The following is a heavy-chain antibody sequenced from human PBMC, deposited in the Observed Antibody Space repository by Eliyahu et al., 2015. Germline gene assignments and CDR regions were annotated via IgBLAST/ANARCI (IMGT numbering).Heavy chain of an antibody. V-gene: IGHV3-23*01. CDR2: ISSSGDTT. Sequence: EVQLLESGGGLVQPGGSLRLXXXASGXTXSSYAMSWVRQAPGKGLEWVSGISSSGDTTNSADSVKGRFTISRDNSKNTLYLQMNTLRAEDTAVYYCAKDGGDGYSHDAFDIWGQGTMITVSS. J-gene: IGHJ3*02. CDR1: GXTXSSYA. D-gene: IGHD5-24*01. CDR3: AKDGGDGYSHDAFDI.